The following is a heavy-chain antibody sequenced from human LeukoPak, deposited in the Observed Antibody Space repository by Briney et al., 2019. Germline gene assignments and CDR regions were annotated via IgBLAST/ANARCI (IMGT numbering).Heavy chain of an antibody. J-gene: IGHJ4*02. CDR2: IYSDGSA. CDR3: AKGIGRWLQSLFGF. Sequence: AGGSLRLSCAASGFTVSSNYMSWVRQSPGKGLEWVSVIYSDGSAYYADSVKGRFTISRDNSRNTLYLQMNSLRAEDTAVYYCAKGIGRWLQSLFGFWGQGTLVTVSS. D-gene: IGHD5-24*01. CDR1: GFTVSSNY. V-gene: IGHV3-53*01.